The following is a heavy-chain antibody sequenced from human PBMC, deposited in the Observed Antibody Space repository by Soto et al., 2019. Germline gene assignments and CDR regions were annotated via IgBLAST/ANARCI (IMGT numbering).Heavy chain of an antibody. D-gene: IGHD6-13*01. CDR3: ARHPERIAEIGWFDP. J-gene: IGHJ5*02. CDR2: ISSSSSTI. CDR1: GFTFSNYS. V-gene: IGHV3-48*01. Sequence: PGGSLRLSCAASGFTFSNYSMNWIRQAQGKGLEWVSYISSSSSTIYYADSVKGRFTISRDNAKNSLYLQMNSLRAEDTAVYYCARHPERIAEIGWFDPWGQGTLVTVSS.